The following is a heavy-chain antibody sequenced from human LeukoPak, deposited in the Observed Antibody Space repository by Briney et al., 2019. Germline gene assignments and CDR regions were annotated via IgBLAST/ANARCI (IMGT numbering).Heavy chain of an antibody. J-gene: IGHJ4*02. Sequence: PGGSLRLSCAASGFTFSSYSMNWVRQAPGKGLEWVSSISSSSSYIYYADSVKGRFTTSRDNAKNSLYLQMNSLRAEDTAVYYCARETGSSGYYFDYWGQGTLVTVSS. CDR1: GFTFSSYS. CDR2: ISSSSSYI. V-gene: IGHV3-21*01. D-gene: IGHD3-22*01. CDR3: ARETGSSGYYFDY.